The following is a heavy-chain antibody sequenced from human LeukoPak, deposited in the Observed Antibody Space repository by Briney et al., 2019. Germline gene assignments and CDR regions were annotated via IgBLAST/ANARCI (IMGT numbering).Heavy chain of an antibody. V-gene: IGHV3-30*18. CDR3: AKCGIRYYDFWSGYCNYFDY. CDR2: ISYGGSNK. J-gene: IGHJ4*02. Sequence: GGSLRLSCAASGFTFSSYGMHWVGQAPGKGLVGVAVISYGGSNKYYADSVKGRFTISRDNPENTLYPQMNSLRAEDTAVYYCAKCGIRYYDFWSGYCNYFDYWGQGTLVTVSS. CDR1: GFTFSSYG. D-gene: IGHD3-3*01.